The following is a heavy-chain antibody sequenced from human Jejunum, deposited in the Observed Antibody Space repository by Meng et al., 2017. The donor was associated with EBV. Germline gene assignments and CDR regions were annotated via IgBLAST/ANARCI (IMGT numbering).Heavy chain of an antibody. V-gene: IGHV3-23*01. CDR2: MSGPGAST. J-gene: IGHJ4*02. CDR1: GFIFSSYT. D-gene: IGHD1-26*01. Sequence: EVQLLESGVGLVQPGGSLRLSCAASGFIFSSYTMNWVRQAPGKGLEWVSGMSGPGASTYYADSVKGRFTISRDDSKSTVYLQMNSLRVEDTALYYCAKARIVGATKAIDYWGQGTLVTVSS. CDR3: AKARIVGATKAIDY.